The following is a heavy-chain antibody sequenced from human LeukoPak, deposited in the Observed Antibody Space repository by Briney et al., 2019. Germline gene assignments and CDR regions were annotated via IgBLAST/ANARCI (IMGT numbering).Heavy chain of an antibody. V-gene: IGHV3-20*04. CDR1: GFTFDDYG. Sequence: GGSLRLSCAASGFTFDDYGLSWVRQAPGEGLEWVSGINWNGVSTAYADSVKGRFTISRDNAKNSLYLQMNSLRAEDTAFYYCARGGYSYGYDRGAFDYWGQGTLVTVSS. D-gene: IGHD5-18*01. CDR2: INWNGVST. CDR3: ARGGYSYGYDRGAFDY. J-gene: IGHJ4*02.